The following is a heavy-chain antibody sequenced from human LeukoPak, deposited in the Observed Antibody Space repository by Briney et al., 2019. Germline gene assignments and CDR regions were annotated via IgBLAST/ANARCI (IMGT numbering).Heavy chain of an antibody. CDR3: TRDLDGSGDYHWFDP. D-gene: IGHD3-10*01. Sequence: PGGSLRLSCAASGFTVSSNYMSWVRQAPGKGLEWVSVMYSGGNTYYADSVKGRFTNSRDNAKNTLYLQMNSLRAEDTAVYYCTRDLDGSGDYHWFDPWGQGTLVTVSS. CDR1: GFTVSSNY. CDR2: MYSGGNT. V-gene: IGHV3-53*01. J-gene: IGHJ5*02.